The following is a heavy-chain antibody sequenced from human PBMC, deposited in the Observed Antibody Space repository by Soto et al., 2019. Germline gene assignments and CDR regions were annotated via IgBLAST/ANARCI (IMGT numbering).Heavy chain of an antibody. CDR1: GFTFSSYA. D-gene: IGHD6-19*01. Sequence: GGSLRLSCSASGFTFSSYAMHWVRQAPGKGLEYVSAISSNGGSTYYADSVKGRFTISRDNSKNTLYLQMSSLRAEDTAVYYCVKALSSGWFEYWGQGTLVTVSS. CDR3: VKALSSGWFEY. V-gene: IGHV3-64D*08. CDR2: ISSNGGST. J-gene: IGHJ4*02.